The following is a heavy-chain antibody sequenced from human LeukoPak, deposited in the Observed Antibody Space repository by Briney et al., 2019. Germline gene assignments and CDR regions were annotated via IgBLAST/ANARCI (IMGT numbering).Heavy chain of an antibody. V-gene: IGHV3-30*01. CDR2: ISYDGSNK. CDR1: GFTFSSYA. CDR3: ARGCSSTSCYKN. Sequence: GGSLILSCAASGFTFSSYAMPWVRQAPGKGLKWVAVISYDGSNKYYADSVKGRFTISRDNSKNTLYLQMNSLRAEDTAVYYCARGCSSTSCYKNWGQGTLVTVSS. D-gene: IGHD2-2*02. J-gene: IGHJ4*02.